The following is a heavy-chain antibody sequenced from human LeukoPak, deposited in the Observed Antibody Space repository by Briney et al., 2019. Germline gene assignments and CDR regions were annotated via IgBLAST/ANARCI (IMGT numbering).Heavy chain of an antibody. CDR2: IYRAGDT. CDR1: GFTLSTYD. V-gene: IGHV3-13*01. J-gene: IGHJ3*02. CDR3: AREMSGSNDALDI. D-gene: IGHD3-10*01. Sequence: PGRSLRLSCAASGFTLSTYDMHWVRQPTGEGLEWVSIIYRAGDTYYPGSVKGRFTIPRDNAKNSLYLQMNSLRAEDTAVYYCAREMSGSNDALDIWGQGTMVTVSS.